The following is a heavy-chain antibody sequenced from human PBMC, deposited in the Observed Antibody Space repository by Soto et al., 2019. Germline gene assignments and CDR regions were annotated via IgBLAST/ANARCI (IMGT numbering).Heavy chain of an antibody. D-gene: IGHD3-3*01. CDR3: ARGGGVGVAGSAAFDM. J-gene: IGHJ3*02. V-gene: IGHV1-2*02. Sequence: QLHLVQSGAVVKKPGASVTVSCSASGYPVTAYYMHWVRQAPGRGLEWMGGINPATGAAKYTQPFQGRVTMTRDTSTSTVFMELSGLTSEDTAGFYCARGGGVGVAGSAAFDMWGQGTLVTVSS. CDR1: GYPVTAYY. CDR2: INPATGAA.